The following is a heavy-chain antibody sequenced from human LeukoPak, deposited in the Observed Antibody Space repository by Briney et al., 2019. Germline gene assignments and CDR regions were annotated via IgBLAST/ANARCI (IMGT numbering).Heavy chain of an antibody. CDR1: GFTFSNSA. D-gene: IGHD3-22*01. Sequence: GGSLRLSCAASGFTFSNSAMSWVRQAPGKGLEWVSATTAGGDYTYYADSVKGRFTISRDNAKNSLYLQMNSLRAEDTAVYYCARSYYYDSSGYVHNDYWGQGTLVTVSP. J-gene: IGHJ4*02. V-gene: IGHV3-23*01. CDR3: ARSYYYDSSGYVHNDY. CDR2: TTAGGDYT.